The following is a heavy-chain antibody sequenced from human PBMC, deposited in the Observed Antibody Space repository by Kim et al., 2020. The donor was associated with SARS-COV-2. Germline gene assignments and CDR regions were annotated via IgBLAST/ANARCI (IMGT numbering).Heavy chain of an antibody. V-gene: IGHV4-31*03. CDR1: GGSISSGGYY. CDR2: IYYSGST. J-gene: IGHJ3*02. D-gene: IGHD2-8*01. CDR3: ARDRLRTRAFDI. Sequence: SETLSLTCTVSGGSISSGGYYWSWIRQHPGKGLEWIGYIYYSGSTYYNPSLKSRVTISVDTSKNQFSLKLSSVTAADTAVYYCARDRLRTRAFDIWGQGTMVTVSS.